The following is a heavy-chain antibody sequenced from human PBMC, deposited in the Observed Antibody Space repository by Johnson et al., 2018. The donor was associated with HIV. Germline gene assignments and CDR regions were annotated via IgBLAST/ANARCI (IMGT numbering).Heavy chain of an antibody. V-gene: IGHV3-9*01. CDR2: IRWNSGSI. D-gene: IGHD2-15*01. J-gene: IGHJ3*02. CDR1: GFKFDDYA. CDR3: AKDIHMVAPRRAFDI. Sequence: VQLVESGGGVVRPGGSLRLSCAASGFKFDDYAMHWVRQAPGKGLEWVSGIRWNSGSIGYADSVQGRFTISRDNAKNSLYLQMNSLRAEDTALYYCAKDIHMVAPRRAFDIWGQGTMVIVTS.